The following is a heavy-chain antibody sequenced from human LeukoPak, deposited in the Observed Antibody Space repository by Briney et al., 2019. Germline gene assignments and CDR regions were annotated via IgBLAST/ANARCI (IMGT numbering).Heavy chain of an antibody. V-gene: IGHV4-59*01. CDR3: AREGGHGYDGIDY. CDR2: IYYSGST. Sequence: SETLSLTCTVSGGSISSYYWSWIRQPPGKGLEWIGYIYYSGSTNYNPSLKSRVTISVDTSKNQFPLKLSSVTAADTVVYYCAREGGHGYDGIDYWGQGTLVTVSS. CDR1: GGSISSYY. D-gene: IGHD3-16*01. J-gene: IGHJ4*02.